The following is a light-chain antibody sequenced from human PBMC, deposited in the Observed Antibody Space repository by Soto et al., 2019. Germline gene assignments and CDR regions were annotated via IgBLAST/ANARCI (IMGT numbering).Light chain of an antibody. V-gene: IGLV2-8*01. CDR1: ASDIGGYTF. CDR2: DVN. CDR3: SAHGGTNPYV. Sequence: QSVRTQPPSASGSPGQSVAISCTGTASDIGGYTFVSWYQQHPGKAPKLLIYDVNKRPSGVPDRFSGSKSGNTASLTVSGLQAEDEADYYCSAHGGTNPYVFGTGTKVTVL. J-gene: IGLJ1*01.